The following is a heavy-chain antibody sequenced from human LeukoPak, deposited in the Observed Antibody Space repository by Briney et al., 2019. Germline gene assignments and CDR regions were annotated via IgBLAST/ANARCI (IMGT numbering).Heavy chain of an antibody. Sequence: GGSLRHSCAPSGFSSSVYAMRWVRPAHEEGLEWGSLIRWDGGRSYNADSVKAGFTISRDNSKNSLYLQMNTLRAQDTALYDCAKDSKAVTGAGKIDWWGQGTLVTVSS. V-gene: IGHV3-43D*03. CDR2: IRWDGGRS. D-gene: IGHD6-19*01. CDR1: GFSSSVYA. J-gene: IGHJ4*02. CDR3: AKDSKAVTGAGKIDW.